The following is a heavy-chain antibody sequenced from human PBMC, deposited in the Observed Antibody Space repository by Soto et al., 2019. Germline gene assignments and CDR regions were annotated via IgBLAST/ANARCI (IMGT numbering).Heavy chain of an antibody. J-gene: IGHJ4*02. Sequence: QVQLVESGGGVVQPGRSLRLSCAASGFTFSSYGMQWVRQAPGKGLEWVAVISHDGRVQYYADSVKGRFTISRDNSQDTLSLQMNSLRAEDTAVYYCAKEGTIKRSYYFDFWGQGTLVTVSS. CDR2: ISHDGRVQ. CDR1: GFTFSSYG. D-gene: IGHD2-21*01. CDR3: AKEGTIKRSYYFDF. V-gene: IGHV3-30*18.